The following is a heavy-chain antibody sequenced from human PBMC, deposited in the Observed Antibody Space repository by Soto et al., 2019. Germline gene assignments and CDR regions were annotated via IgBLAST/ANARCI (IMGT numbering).Heavy chain of an antibody. CDR1: AFSLSTSGMC. CDR3: ARTTLTYYYDSSGYHFDY. Sequence: PTLVNPTQTLTLTCTFSAFSLSTSGMCVSWIRQPPGKALEWLALIDWDDEKYYSTSLKTRLTISKDTSKNQVVLTMTNMDPVDTATYYCARTTLTYYYDSSGYHFDYWGQGTLVTVSS. CDR2: IDWDDEK. J-gene: IGHJ4*02. V-gene: IGHV2-70*01. D-gene: IGHD3-22*01.